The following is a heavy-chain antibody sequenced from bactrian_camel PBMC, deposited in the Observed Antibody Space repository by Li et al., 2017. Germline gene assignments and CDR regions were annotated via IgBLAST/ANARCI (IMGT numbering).Heavy chain of an antibody. CDR1: GFTRSSYC. CDR3: AATGTDFCWVGMPREFDH. V-gene: IGHV3S42*01. CDR2: IDSNGSP. D-gene: IGHD5*01. J-gene: IGHJ4*01. Sequence: DVQLVESGGGSVRAGGSLRLSCAASGFTRSSYCMGWFRQAPGKQREGITTIDSNGSPSYVPSVKGRFTISRDDDSNTLYLQMNSLKPEDTALYYCAATGTDFCWVGMPREFDHWGQGTQVTVS.